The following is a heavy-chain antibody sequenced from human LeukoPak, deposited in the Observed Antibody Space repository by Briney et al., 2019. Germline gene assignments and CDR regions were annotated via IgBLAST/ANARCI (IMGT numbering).Heavy chain of an antibody. V-gene: IGHV3-30-3*01. Sequence: QSGGSLRLSCAASGFTFSSYALHWVRQAPGKGLEWVAVISDDGNNKYYADSVKGRFTISRDNSKNTQYLQMNNLRAEDTAVYYCARDNSGSDAETFQHWGQGTLVTVSS. J-gene: IGHJ1*01. D-gene: IGHD1-26*01. CDR2: ISDDGNNK. CDR1: GFTFSSYA. CDR3: ARDNSGSDAETFQH.